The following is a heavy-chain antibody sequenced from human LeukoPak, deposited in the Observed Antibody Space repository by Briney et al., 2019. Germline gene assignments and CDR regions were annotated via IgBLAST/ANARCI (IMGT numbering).Heavy chain of an antibody. CDR1: GFTFSSYE. CDR2: ISSSGSTI. J-gene: IGHJ6*04. V-gene: IGHV3-48*03. D-gene: IGHD2-15*01. CDR3: ARGCSGGSCYYYYYYGMDV. Sequence: GGSLRLSCAASGFTFSSYEMNWVRQAPGKGLEWVSYISSSGSTIYYADSVKGRFTISRDNAKNSLYLQMNSLRAEDTAVYYCARGCSGGSCYYYYYYGMDVWGKGPTVTVSS.